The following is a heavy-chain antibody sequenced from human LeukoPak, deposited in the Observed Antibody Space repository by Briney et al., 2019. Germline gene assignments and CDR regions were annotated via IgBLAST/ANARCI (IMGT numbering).Heavy chain of an antibody. Sequence: GGSLRLSCAASGFTFSSYAMHWVRQAPGKGLEYVSAISSNGGSTYYANSVKGRFTISRDNSKNTLYLQMNSLRAEDTAVYYCARDGVGYCSSTSCYMSDYWGQGTLVTVSS. V-gene: IGHV3-64*01. CDR1: GFTFSSYA. CDR2: ISSNGGST. J-gene: IGHJ4*02. D-gene: IGHD2-2*02. CDR3: ARDGVGYCSSTSCYMSDY.